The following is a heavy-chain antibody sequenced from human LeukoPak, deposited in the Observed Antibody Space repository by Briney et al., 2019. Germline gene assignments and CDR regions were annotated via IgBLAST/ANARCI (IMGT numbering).Heavy chain of an antibody. J-gene: IGHJ4*02. D-gene: IGHD3-10*01. Sequence: ASVKVSCKASGYTFTNYGISWVRQAPGQGLEWMGWISAYNGNTNYPLKFQARVTMTTDTSTSIAYMELRSLRYDDTAVYFCGRSFGNYYGSGTPPLYFDYWGQGTLVTVSS. CDR2: ISAYNGNT. CDR1: GYTFTNYG. V-gene: IGHV1-18*01. CDR3: GRSFGNYYGSGTPPLYFDY.